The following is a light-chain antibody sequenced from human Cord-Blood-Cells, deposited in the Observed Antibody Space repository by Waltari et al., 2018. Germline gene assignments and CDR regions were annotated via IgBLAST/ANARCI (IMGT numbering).Light chain of an antibody. CDR1: SSDVGGYNY. Sequence: QSALTQPRSVSGSPGQSVTISCTGTSSDVGGYNYVSWYQQHPGKAPKLMIYDVSKRPSGVPDRFSGSKSGNTAPRTIAGLQAEDEADYYCCSYAGSYTWVFGGGTKLTVL. CDR2: DVS. CDR3: CSYAGSYTWV. V-gene: IGLV2-11*01. J-gene: IGLJ3*02.